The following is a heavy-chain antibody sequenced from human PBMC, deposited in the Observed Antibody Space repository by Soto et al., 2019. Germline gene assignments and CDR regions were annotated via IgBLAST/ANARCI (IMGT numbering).Heavy chain of an antibody. D-gene: IGHD6-19*01. CDR2: IYDSGST. CDR1: GGSISSGGYY. Sequence: QVELQESGPGLVKPSQTLSLTCTVSGGSISSGGYYWSWIRQHPGKGLEWIGYIYDSGSTYYNPSLKSRVTISVDTSKNQFSLKLSSVTAADTGVSYCASQATGWYPDYWGQGTLVTVSS. J-gene: IGHJ4*02. CDR3: ASQATGWYPDY. V-gene: IGHV4-31*03.